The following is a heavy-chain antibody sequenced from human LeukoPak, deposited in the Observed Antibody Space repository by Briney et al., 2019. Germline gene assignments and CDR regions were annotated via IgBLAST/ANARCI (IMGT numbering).Heavy chain of an antibody. D-gene: IGHD6-13*01. J-gene: IGHJ4*02. CDR3: AKDMSQQLNGDADEKGFDY. Sequence: PGGSLRLSCAASEFTFDDYAMHWVRQAPGKGLEWVSGISWNSGSIGYADSVKGRFTISRDNAKNSLYLQMNSLRAEDTALYYCAKDMSQQLNGDADEKGFDYWGQGTLVTVSS. V-gene: IGHV3-9*01. CDR1: EFTFDDYA. CDR2: ISWNSGSI.